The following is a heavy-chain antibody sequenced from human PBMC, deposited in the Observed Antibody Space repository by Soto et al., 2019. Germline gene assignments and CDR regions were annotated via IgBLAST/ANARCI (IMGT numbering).Heavy chain of an antibody. J-gene: IGHJ5*02. D-gene: IGHD3-10*01. CDR3: ARGPRLMVRGVMGRFDP. Sequence: QVQLQESGPGLVKPSQTLSLTCTVSGGSISSGDYYWSWIRQPPGKGLEWIGYIYYSGSTYYNPSLKSRVTISVDTSKNQFSLKLSSVTAADTAVYYWARGPRLMVRGVMGRFDPWGQGTLVTVSS. CDR1: GGSISSGDYY. CDR2: IYYSGST. V-gene: IGHV4-30-4*01.